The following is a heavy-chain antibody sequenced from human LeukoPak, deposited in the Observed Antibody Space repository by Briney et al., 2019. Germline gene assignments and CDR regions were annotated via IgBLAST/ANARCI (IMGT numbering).Heavy chain of an antibody. CDR2: IKSKTAGGIT. CDR1: GLSLNNAW. CDR3: TTGGSGTGPLDY. D-gene: IGHD6-13*01. V-gene: IGHV3-15*05. Sequence: GGSLRLSCAASGLSLNNAWMSWVRQAPGKGLEWVGRIKSKTAGGITDYAAPVKGRFTISRDDSENTLYLKMNSVKTEDIGVYYCTTGGSGTGPLDYWGQGTLVTVSS. J-gene: IGHJ4*02.